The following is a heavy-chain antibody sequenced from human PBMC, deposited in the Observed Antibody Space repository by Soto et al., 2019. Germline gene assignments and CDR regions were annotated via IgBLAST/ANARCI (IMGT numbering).Heavy chain of an antibody. CDR3: ARRAAYYYDSSGYYPYYFDY. V-gene: IGHV4-30-2*01. D-gene: IGHD3-22*01. J-gene: IGHJ4*02. CDR1: GGSISSGGYS. Sequence: PSETLSLTCAVSGGSISSGGYSWSWIRQPPGKGLEWIGYMYHSGSTYYNPSLKSRVTISVDRSKNQFSLKLSSVTAADTAVYYCARRAAYYYDSSGYYPYYFDYWGQGTLVTVSS. CDR2: MYHSGST.